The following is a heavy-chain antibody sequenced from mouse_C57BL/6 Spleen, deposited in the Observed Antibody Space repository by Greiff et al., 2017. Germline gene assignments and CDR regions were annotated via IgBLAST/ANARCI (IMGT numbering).Heavy chain of an antibody. J-gene: IGHJ3*01. V-gene: IGHV3-6*01. D-gene: IGHD1-1*01. CDR1: GYSITSGYY. CDR2: ISYDGSN. CDR3: AREGALEGSRYEGFAY. Sequence: EVKLVESGPGLVKPSQSLSLTCSVTGYSITSGYYWNWLRQFPGNKLEWMGYISYDGSNNYNPSLKNRISITRDTSKNQFFLKLNSVTTEDTATYYCAREGALEGSRYEGFAYWGQGTLVTVSA.